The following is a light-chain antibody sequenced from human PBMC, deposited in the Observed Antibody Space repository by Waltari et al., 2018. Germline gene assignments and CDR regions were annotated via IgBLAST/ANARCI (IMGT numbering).Light chain of an antibody. V-gene: IGLV2-23*02. CDR2: EVT. CDR3: CSYAGLGIYV. Sequence: QSGLTQPASVAGSPGQSITTSCTGTSIAVGNDNLVSWYQQYPGKAPKLMVYEVTRRSSGVSDRFSGSKSGNTASLTIYGLQSEDEADYYCCSYAGLGIYVFGTGTKVTVL. CDR1: SIAVGNDNL. J-gene: IGLJ1*01.